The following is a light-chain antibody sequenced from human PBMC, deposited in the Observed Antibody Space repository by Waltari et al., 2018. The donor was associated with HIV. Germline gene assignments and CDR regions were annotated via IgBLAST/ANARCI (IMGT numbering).Light chain of an antibody. CDR2: KDT. CDR3: QSADSSGTYAV. J-gene: IGLJ7*01. CDR1: ACPKHM. V-gene: IGLV3-25*03. Sequence: SSDLPHPSPVPGSPGQTARHTSPGGACPKHMPNWYHQKPGQAPVLVIYKDTERPSGIPERFSGSSSGTTVTLTISGVQAEDEGDYYCQSADSSGTYAVFGGGTQLTVL.